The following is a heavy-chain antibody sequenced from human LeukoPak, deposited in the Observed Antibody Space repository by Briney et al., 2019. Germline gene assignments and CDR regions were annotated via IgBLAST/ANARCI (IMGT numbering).Heavy chain of an antibody. D-gene: IGHD3-10*01. CDR2: IGRYNGNT. Sequence: ASVTVSLTSAVYTFTTYGICMVRQAPGQGHEWMGWIGRYNGNTNSAQKVQGRVTMTTDTSRSTAYMELRSRRSDDMAVYYCAIGHIGVPFDYWGEGTLVTVSS. CDR1: VYTFTTYG. J-gene: IGHJ4*02. CDR3: AIGHIGVPFDY. V-gene: IGHV1-18*03.